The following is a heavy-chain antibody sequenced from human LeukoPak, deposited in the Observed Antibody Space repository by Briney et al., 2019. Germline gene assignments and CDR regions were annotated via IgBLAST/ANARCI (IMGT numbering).Heavy chain of an antibody. Sequence: SVKVSCKASGGTFSSYAISWVRQAPGQGLEWMGRITPIFGTANYAQKFQGRVTITADKSTSTAYMELSSLRSEDTAVYYCARNGRDCSSTSCYNWFDPWGQGTLVTVSS. CDR3: ARNGRDCSSTSCYNWFDP. D-gene: IGHD2-2*01. J-gene: IGHJ5*02. CDR2: ITPIFGTA. CDR1: GGTFSSYA. V-gene: IGHV1-69*06.